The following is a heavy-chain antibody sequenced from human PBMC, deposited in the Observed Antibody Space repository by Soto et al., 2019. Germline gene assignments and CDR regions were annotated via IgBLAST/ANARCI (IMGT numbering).Heavy chain of an antibody. D-gene: IGHD5-18*01. CDR3: ARASPVVTDV. V-gene: IGHV4-61*01. Sequence: KPSETLSLTCTVSGGSVSSGNYYWSWIRQPPGKGLEWIGYFYYTGSINYNPSLKSRVTISIDASKNQFSLKLSSVTAADTAVYYCARASPVVTDVWGQGTTVTVSS. CDR1: GGSVSSGNYY. J-gene: IGHJ6*02. CDR2: FYYTGSI.